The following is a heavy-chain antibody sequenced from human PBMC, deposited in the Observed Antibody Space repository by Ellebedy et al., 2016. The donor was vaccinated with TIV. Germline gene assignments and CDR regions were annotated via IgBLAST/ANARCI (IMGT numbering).Heavy chain of an antibody. CDR2: LGGSSENT. CDR3: AKTASKGRGWRTPIDY. D-gene: IGHD6-19*01. V-gene: IGHV3-23*01. Sequence: GESLKISCAASGFTFSNYAMSWVRQAPGKGLESVSALGGSSENTYYADSVQGRFTISRDNSENTLYLQMNSLRAEDTAVYYCAKTASKGRGWRTPIDYWGQGTLVTVSS. J-gene: IGHJ4*02. CDR1: GFTFSNYA.